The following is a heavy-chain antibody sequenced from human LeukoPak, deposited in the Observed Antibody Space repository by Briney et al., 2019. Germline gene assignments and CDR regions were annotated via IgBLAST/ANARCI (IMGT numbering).Heavy chain of an antibody. CDR3: ARDSGYSSGWWYFDL. J-gene: IGHJ2*01. V-gene: IGHV3-13*04. D-gene: IGHD6-19*01. CDR1: GFTFSSYD. Sequence: GGSLRLSCAASGFTFSSYDMHWVRQATGKGLEWVSAIVTAGDTYYPGSVKGRFTISRENAKNSLYLPMNSLRAGDTAVYYCARDSGYSSGWWYFDLWGRGTLVTVSS. CDR2: IVTAGDT.